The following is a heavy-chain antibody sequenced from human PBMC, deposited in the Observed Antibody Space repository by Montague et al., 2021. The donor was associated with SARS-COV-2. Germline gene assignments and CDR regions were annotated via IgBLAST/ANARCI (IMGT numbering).Heavy chain of an antibody. CDR1: GFSLSTGGMC. Sequence: VKPTQTLTLTCTFSGFSLSTGGMCVSWIRQPPGKALEWLALIDWDDDKYYSTSLKTRPTISKDTSKNQVVLTMTSMDPVDTATYYCARIRDYDILTGSYSGFDYWGQGTLVTVSS. CDR2: IDWDDDK. CDR3: ARIRDYDILTGSYSGFDY. J-gene: IGHJ4*02. D-gene: IGHD3-9*01. V-gene: IGHV2-70*01.